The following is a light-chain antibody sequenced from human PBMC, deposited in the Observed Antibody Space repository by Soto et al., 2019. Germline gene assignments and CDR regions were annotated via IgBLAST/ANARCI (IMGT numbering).Light chain of an antibody. CDR3: SSYASNNILFV. CDR1: NLDVGGYNY. Sequence: QSVLTQPPSVSGAPGQRVTISCTGTNLDVGGYNYVAWYQQHPGTAPKVIIYEVTKRPSGVPDRFIGSKSGNTASLTISGLQAEDEADYFCSSYASNNILFVFGTGTKLTVL. CDR2: EVT. V-gene: IGLV2-8*01. J-gene: IGLJ1*01.